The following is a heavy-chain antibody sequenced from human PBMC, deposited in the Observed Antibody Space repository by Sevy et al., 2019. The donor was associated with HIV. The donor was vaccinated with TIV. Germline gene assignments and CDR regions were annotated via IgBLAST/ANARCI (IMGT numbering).Heavy chain of an antibody. V-gene: IGHV1-18*01. J-gene: IGHJ3*02. CDR2: IGAYNGNT. D-gene: IGHD3-22*01. CDR1: GYTFTSYG. CDR3: ARDTPYYYDSSGYPTKDDAFDI. Sequence: ASVKVSCKASGYTFTSYGISWVRQAPGQGLEWMGWIGAYNGNTNYAQKLQGRVTMTTDTSTSTAYMELRSLRSDDTAVYYCARDTPYYYDSSGYPTKDDAFDIWGQGTMVTVSS.